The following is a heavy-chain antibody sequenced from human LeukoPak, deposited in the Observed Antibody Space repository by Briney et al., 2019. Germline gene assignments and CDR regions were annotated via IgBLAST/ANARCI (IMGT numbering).Heavy chain of an antibody. J-gene: IGHJ3*02. V-gene: IGHV3-30*18. D-gene: IGHD2-21*02. CDR2: ISDDGSKK. CDR3: AKETGKTAIYAFDI. Sequence: PGRSLRLSCAASGFIFSSDGMHWVRQAPGKGLEWVAVISDDGSKKYYSESVKGRFTISRDNSKSTVYLQMNSLSGEDTAVYYCAKETGKTAIYAFDIWGQGTMVTVSS. CDR1: GFIFSSDG.